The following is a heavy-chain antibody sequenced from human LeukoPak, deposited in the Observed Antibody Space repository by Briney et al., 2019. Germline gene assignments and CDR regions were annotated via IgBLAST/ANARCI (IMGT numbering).Heavy chain of an antibody. CDR1: GFTFSDAW. V-gene: IGHV3-15*01. Sequence: GGSLRLSCAASGFTFSDAWMIWVRQAPGKGLEWVGRITSKTDGGTTDYAAPVKGRFTISRDDSKDMLYLQMNSLKSEDTALYYCAKSRVVPAATFDYWGQGTLVTVSS. D-gene: IGHD2-2*01. CDR2: ITSKTDGGTT. J-gene: IGHJ4*02. CDR3: AKSRVVPAATFDY.